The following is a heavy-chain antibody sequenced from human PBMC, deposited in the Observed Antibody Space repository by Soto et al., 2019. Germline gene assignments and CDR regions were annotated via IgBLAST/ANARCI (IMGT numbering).Heavy chain of an antibody. Sequence: GSGPTLVNPTQTLTLTCTFSGFSLSTSGVGVGWIRQPPGKALEWLALIYWDDDKRYSPSLKSRLTITKDTSKNQVVLTMTNMDPVDTATYYCAHRPSIYIAARDNNWFDPWGQGTLVTVSS. D-gene: IGHD6-13*01. CDR1: GFSLSTSGVG. V-gene: IGHV2-5*02. J-gene: IGHJ5*02. CDR2: IYWDDDK. CDR3: AHRPSIYIAARDNNWFDP.